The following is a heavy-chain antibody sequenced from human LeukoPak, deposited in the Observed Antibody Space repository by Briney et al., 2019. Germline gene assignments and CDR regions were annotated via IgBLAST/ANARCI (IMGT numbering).Heavy chain of an antibody. CDR3: ARDPPMTTVTTRGEDFDP. Sequence: ASVKVSCKASGYTFTSYGISWVRQAPGQGLEWMGWISAYNGNTNYAQKFQGRVTITADKSTSTAYMELSSLRSEDTAVYYCARDPPMTTVTTRGEDFDPWGQGTLVTVSS. CDR1: GYTFTSYG. D-gene: IGHD4-17*01. V-gene: IGHV1-18*01. CDR2: ISAYNGNT. J-gene: IGHJ5*02.